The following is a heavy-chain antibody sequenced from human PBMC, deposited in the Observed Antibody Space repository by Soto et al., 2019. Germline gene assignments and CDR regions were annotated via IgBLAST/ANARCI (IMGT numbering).Heavy chain of an antibody. V-gene: IGHV1-8*01. CDR3: ARDADSNWFDP. Sequence: ASVKVSCKASGYTFISYDINWVRQATGQGFEYLGWMNPNSDNTGYVKKFQGRVTMTRDTSMITAYMELSSLRSEDTAVYYCARDADSNWFDPWGQGTLVTVSS. CDR1: GYTFISYD. CDR2: MNPNSDNT. J-gene: IGHJ5*02.